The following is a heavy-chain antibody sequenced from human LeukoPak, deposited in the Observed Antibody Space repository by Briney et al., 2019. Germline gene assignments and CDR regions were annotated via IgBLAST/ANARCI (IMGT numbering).Heavy chain of an antibody. J-gene: IGHJ4*02. D-gene: IGHD3-22*01. Sequence: SETLSPTCAVSGDSVSSSNYYWSWIRQPPGKGLEWIGYIYYSGSTNYNPSLKSRVTISVDTSKNQFSLKLSSVTAADTAVYYCASSDYDSSGYDYWGQGTLVTVSS. CDR2: IYYSGST. CDR1: GDSVSSSNYY. CDR3: ASSDYDSSGYDY. V-gene: IGHV4-61*01.